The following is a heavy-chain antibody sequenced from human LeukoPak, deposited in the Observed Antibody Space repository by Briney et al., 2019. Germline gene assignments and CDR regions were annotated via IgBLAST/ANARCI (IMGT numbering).Heavy chain of an antibody. V-gene: IGHV4-38-2*02. D-gene: IGHD3-10*01. CDR1: GYSISSGHY. CDR3: ARETMVRGLRNWFDP. J-gene: IGHJ5*02. CDR2: MYHSGST. Sequence: SETQSLTCTVSGYSISSGHYWGWIRQPPGKGLEWIGSMYHSGSTYYNPPLKSRVTISEDTSKNQFSLKLRSVTAADTAVYFCARETMVRGLRNWFDPWGQGTLVTVSS.